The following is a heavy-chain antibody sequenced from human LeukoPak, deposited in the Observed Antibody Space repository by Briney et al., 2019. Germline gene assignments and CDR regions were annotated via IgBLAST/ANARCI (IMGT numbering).Heavy chain of an antibody. D-gene: IGHD3-10*01. V-gene: IGHV3-21*01. CDR2: ISSSSSYI. CDR1: GFTFSSYS. CDR3: ASPNYYGSGSYDAFDI. Sequence: GGSLRLSCAASGFTFSSYSMNWVRQAPGKGLEWVSSISSSSSYIYYADSVKGRFTISRDNAKNSLYLQMNSLRAEGTAVYYCASPNYYGSGSYDAFDIWGQGTMVTVSS. J-gene: IGHJ3*02.